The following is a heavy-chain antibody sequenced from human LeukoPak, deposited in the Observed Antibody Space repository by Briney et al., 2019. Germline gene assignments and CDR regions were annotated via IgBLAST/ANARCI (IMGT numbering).Heavy chain of an antibody. CDR1: GFTFSSYW. J-gene: IGHJ4*02. CDR2: INSDGSST. V-gene: IGHV3-74*01. Sequence: GGSLRLSCAAPGFTFSSYWMHWVRQAPGKGLVWVSRINSDGSSTSYADSVKGRFTISRDNAKNTLYLQMNSLRAEDTAVYYCARAWYYYGSGSSTFDYWGQGTLVTVSS. CDR3: ARAWYYYGSGSSTFDY. D-gene: IGHD3-10*01.